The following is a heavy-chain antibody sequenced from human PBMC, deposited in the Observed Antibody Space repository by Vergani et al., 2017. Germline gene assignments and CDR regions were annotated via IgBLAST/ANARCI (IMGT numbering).Heavy chain of an antibody. Sequence: QVQLQESGPGLVKPSETLSLTCTVSGGSISSHYWSWIRQPPGKGLEWIGYNYYSGSTNDNPSLKSRVTITVETSKNQFSLKLSSVTAADTAVYYCAGEEGDGSTGGFDYWGQGTLVTVSS. CDR2: NYYSGST. V-gene: IGHV4-59*11. D-gene: IGHD2-21*02. CDR1: GGSISSHY. CDR3: AGEEGDGSTGGFDY. J-gene: IGHJ4*02.